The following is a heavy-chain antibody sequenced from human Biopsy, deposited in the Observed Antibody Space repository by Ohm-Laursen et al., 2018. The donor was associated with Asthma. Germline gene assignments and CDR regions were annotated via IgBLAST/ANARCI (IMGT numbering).Heavy chain of an antibody. CDR1: GGAIDSGAYY. J-gene: IGHJ4*02. Sequence: SETLSLTCTVSGGAIDSGAYYWSWIRQLPGKGLEWIGYIYYSGSTYYNPSLKSRVTISVDTSRNQFSLKLNSVTAADTAVYYCASGQYYSDSRDLLDYWGQGTLVTVSS. CDR2: IYYSGST. CDR3: ASGQYYSDSRDLLDY. D-gene: IGHD3-22*01. V-gene: IGHV4-31*03.